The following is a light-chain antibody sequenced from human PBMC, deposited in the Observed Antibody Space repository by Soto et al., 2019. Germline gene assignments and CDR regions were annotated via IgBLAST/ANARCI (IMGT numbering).Light chain of an antibody. CDR2: EGS. Sequence: QSALTQPAYVSGSPVQSITISCTGTSRDVGSYNLVSWYQQHPGKAPKRMIYEGSKRPSGVSNRFSGSKSGNTASLTISGLQAEDEADYYCCSYAGSSTYVFGTGTKLTVL. J-gene: IGLJ1*01. V-gene: IGLV2-23*01. CDR1: SRDVGSYNL. CDR3: CSYAGSSTYV.